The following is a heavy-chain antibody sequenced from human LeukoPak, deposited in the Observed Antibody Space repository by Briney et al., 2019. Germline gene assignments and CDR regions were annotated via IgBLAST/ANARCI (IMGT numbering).Heavy chain of an antibody. V-gene: IGHV1-2*02. Sequence: ASVKVSCKASGYTFTGYYMHWVRQAPGQGLEWMGWINPNSGGTNYAQKFQGRVTMTRDTSISTACMELSRLRSDDTAVYYCARALYYDILTGYSYYFDYWGQGTLVTVSS. J-gene: IGHJ4*02. CDR1: GYTFTGYY. CDR3: ARALYYDILTGYSYYFDY. CDR2: INPNSGGT. D-gene: IGHD3-9*01.